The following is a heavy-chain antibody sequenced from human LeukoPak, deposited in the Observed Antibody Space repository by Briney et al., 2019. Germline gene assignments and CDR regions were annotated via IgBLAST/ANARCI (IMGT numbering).Heavy chain of an antibody. CDR1: GYTFTDHY. CDR2: IIPNSGGT. CDR3: VIAISPESYNYRY. V-gene: IGHV1-2*02. J-gene: IGHJ4*02. D-gene: IGHD5-24*01. Sequence: GASVKVSCKASGYTFTDHYIHWVRQAPGQGLEGMGWIIPNSGGTRYAQKFQGRVTMTRDTSISTAYMELSRLRADETAMCYCVIAISPESYNYRYWGQGALVTVSS.